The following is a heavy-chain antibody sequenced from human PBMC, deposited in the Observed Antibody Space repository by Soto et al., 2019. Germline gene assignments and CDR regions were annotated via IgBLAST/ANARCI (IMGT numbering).Heavy chain of an antibody. J-gene: IGHJ6*02. Sequence: SVKVSCKASGGTFSSYAISWVRQAPGQGLEWMGGIIPIFGTANYAQKFQGRVTITADESTSTAYMELSSLRSEDTAVYYCARASGGYSSGYYYYGMDVWGQGTTVTVSS. CDR3: ARASGGYSSGYYYYGMDV. CDR2: IIPIFGTA. D-gene: IGHD6-19*01. V-gene: IGHV1-69*13. CDR1: GGTFSSYA.